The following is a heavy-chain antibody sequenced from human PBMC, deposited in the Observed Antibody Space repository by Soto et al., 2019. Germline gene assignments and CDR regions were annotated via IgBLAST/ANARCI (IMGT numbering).Heavy chain of an antibody. D-gene: IGHD3-22*01. CDR1: GGSISSGGYY. CDR2: IYYSGST. J-gene: IGHJ6*02. Sequence: SETLSLTCTVSGGSISSGGYYWSWIRQHPGKGLEWIGYIYYSGSTYYNPSLKSRVTISVDTSKNQFSLKLSSVTAADTAVYYCARGYYDSSGYSLYYYGMDVWGQGTTVTVSS. CDR3: ARGYYDSSGYSLYYYGMDV. V-gene: IGHV4-31*03.